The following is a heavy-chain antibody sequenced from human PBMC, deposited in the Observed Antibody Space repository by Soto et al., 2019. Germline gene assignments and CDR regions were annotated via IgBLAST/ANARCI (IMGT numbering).Heavy chain of an antibody. J-gene: IGHJ5*02. V-gene: IGHV4-30-4*01. CDR2: IYYSGST. CDR1: GGSISSGDYY. D-gene: IGHD6-19*01. CDR3: ARHPLAVAGIRRNWFDP. Sequence: TLSLTCTVSGGSISSGDYYWSWIRQPPGKGLEWIGYIYYSGSTYYNPSLKSRVTISVDTSKNQFSLKLSSVTAADTAVYYCARHPLAVAGIRRNWFDPWGQGTLVTVSS.